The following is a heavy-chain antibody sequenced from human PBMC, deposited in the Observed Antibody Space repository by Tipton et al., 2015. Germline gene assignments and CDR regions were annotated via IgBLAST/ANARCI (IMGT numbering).Heavy chain of an antibody. CDR2: INHSAST. D-gene: IGHD3-9*01. CDR3: ARHQTYDILTGYYMPDY. V-gene: IGHV4-34*01. J-gene: IGHJ4*02. Sequence: TLSLTCAVYGGSFSGYYWSWIRQPPGKGLEWIGEINHSASTNYNPSLKSRVTISVDTSKNQFSLKLSSVTAADTAVYYCARHQTYDILTGYYMPDYWGQGTLVTVSS. CDR1: GGSFSGYY.